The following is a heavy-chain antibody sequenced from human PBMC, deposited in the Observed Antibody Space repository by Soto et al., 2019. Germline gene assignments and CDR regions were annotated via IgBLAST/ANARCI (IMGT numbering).Heavy chain of an antibody. J-gene: IGHJ4*02. CDR1: GFTFSDYY. D-gene: IGHD6-19*01. CDR3: ARDAQLYSSGWYVSLGFDY. Sequence: GGSLRLSCAASGFTFSDYYMSWIRQAPGKGLEWVSYISSSSSYTNYADSVKGRFTISRDNAKNSLYLQMNSLRAEDTAVYYGARDAQLYSSGWYVSLGFDYWGQGTLVTVSS. V-gene: IGHV3-11*06. CDR2: ISSSSSYT.